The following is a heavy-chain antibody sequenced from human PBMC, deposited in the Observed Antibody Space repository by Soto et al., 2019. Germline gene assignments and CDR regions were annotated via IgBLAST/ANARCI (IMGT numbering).Heavy chain of an antibody. CDR2: ISYDGSNK. CDR3: ARPDIVVVPAASSPLLDY. D-gene: IGHD2-2*01. CDR1: GFTFSSYA. J-gene: IGHJ4*02. V-gene: IGHV3-30-3*01. Sequence: GGSLRLSCAASGFTFSSYAMHWVRQAPGKGLEWVAVISYDGSNKYYADSVKGRFTISRDNSKNTLYLQMNSLRAEDTAVYYCARPDIVVVPAASSPLLDYWGQGTLVTVSS.